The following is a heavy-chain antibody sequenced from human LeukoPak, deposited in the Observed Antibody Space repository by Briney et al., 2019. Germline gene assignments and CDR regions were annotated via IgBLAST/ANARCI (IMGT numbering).Heavy chain of an antibody. CDR3: ARDPLYGDRDY. V-gene: IGHV3-48*04. CDR2: ISSSSSTI. D-gene: IGHD4-17*01. J-gene: IGHJ4*02. Sequence: GGSLRLSCAASGFTFSSYSMNWVRQAPGKGLEWVSYISSSSSTIYYADSVKGRFTISGDNAKNSLYLQMNSLRAEDTAVYYCARDPLYGDRDYWGQGTLVTVSS. CDR1: GFTFSSYS.